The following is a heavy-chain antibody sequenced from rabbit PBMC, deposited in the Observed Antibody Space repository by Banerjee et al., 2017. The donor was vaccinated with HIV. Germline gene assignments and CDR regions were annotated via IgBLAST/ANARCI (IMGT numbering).Heavy chain of an antibody. V-gene: IGHV1S45*01. CDR1: GFDLSSYYY. CDR2: ILIGRGST. Sequence: QEQLEESGGGLVQPEGSLTLTCTASGFDLSSYYYMCWVRQAPGKGLEWIGCILIGRGSTDYASWAKGRFTISKTSSTTVTLQLNSLTAADTATYFCARNAGVSDNNLWGPGTLVTVS. D-gene: IGHD4-2*01. CDR3: ARNAGVSDNNL. J-gene: IGHJ4*01.